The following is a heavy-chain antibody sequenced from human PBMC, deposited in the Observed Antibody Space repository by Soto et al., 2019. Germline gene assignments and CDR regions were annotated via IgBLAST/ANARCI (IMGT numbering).Heavy chain of an antibody. Sequence: PGGSLRLSCAASGFTFSSYWMHWVRQAPGKGLVWVSRINSDGSSTNYADSVKGRFTISRDNAKNTLYLQMNSLRAEDTAVYYCARAVDGSGSYSFDYWGQGTLVTVSS. D-gene: IGHD3-10*01. V-gene: IGHV3-74*01. J-gene: IGHJ4*02. CDR2: INSDGSST. CDR1: GFTFSSYW. CDR3: ARAVDGSGSYSFDY.